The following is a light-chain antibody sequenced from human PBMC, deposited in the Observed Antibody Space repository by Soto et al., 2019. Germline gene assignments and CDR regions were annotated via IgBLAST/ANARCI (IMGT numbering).Light chain of an antibody. CDR2: GNN. V-gene: IGLV1-44*01. CDR3: AAWDGSLNNVL. CDR1: GSSIGTNT. J-gene: IGLJ2*01. Sequence: QSVLTQPPSASGTPGQRVTISCSGSGSSIGTNTVNWYRQLPGTAPKLLIYGNNQRPSGVPDRFSCSKSGTSASLGISGLQSEDEADYYCAAWDGSLNNVLFGGGTKVTVL.